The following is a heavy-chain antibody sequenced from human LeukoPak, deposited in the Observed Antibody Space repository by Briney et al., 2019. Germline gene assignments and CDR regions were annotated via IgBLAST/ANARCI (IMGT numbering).Heavy chain of an antibody. D-gene: IGHD6-13*01. Sequence: SVKVSCKASGGTFSSYAISWVRQAPGQGLEWMGGIIPIFGTANYAQKFQGRVTITTDESTSTAYMELSSLRSEDTAVYYCARATAAAGTLYYWGQGTLVTVSS. CDR2: IIPIFGTA. CDR3: ARATAAAGTLYY. CDR1: GGTFSSYA. J-gene: IGHJ4*02. V-gene: IGHV1-69*05.